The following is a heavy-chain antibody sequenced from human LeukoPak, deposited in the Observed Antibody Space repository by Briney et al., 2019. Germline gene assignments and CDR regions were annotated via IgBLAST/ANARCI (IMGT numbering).Heavy chain of an antibody. J-gene: IGHJ2*01. V-gene: IGHV4-34*01. CDR2: INHSGST. Sequence: PSETLSLTCAVYGGSFSGYYWSWIRQPPGKGLEWIGEINHSGSTNYNPSLKSRVTISVDTSKNQFSLKLSSVTAADTAVYYCARELIISARRAPYWYFDLWGRGTLVTVSS. CDR1: GGSFSGYY. CDR3: ARELIISARRAPYWYFDL. D-gene: IGHD6-6*01.